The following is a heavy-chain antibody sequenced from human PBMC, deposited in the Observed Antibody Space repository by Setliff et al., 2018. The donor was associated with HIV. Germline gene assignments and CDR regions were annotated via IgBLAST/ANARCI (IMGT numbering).Heavy chain of an antibody. V-gene: IGHV1-18*01. CDR3: AREDQLLSGHYYYNGMDV. CDR2: ISAYNGNT. Sequence: ASVKVSCKASGYTFTSYGISWVRQAPGQGLEWMGWISAYNGNTNYAQKLQGRVTMTTDTSTSTAYMELRSLRSDDTAVYYCAREDQLLSGHYYYNGMDVWGQGTTVTVSS. J-gene: IGHJ6*02. CDR1: GYTFTSYG. D-gene: IGHD2-2*01.